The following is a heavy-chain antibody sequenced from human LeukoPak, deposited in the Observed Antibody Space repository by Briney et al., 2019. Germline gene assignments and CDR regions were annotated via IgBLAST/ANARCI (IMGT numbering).Heavy chain of an antibody. V-gene: IGHV4-34*01. D-gene: IGHD4-17*01. J-gene: IGHJ5*02. CDR2: INHSGST. CDR1: GGSFSGYY. CDR3: ARDYGDYESWFDP. Sequence: SETLSLTCAVSGGSFSGYYWSWIRQPPGKGLEWIGEINHSGSTNYNPSLKSRVTISVDTSKNQFSLKLSSVTAADTAVYYCARDYGDYESWFDPWGQGTLVTVSS.